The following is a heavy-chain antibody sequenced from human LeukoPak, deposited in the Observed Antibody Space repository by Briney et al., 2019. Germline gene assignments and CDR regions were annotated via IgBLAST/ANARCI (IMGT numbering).Heavy chain of an antibody. CDR2: INSDGSST. CDR1: GLTFSSHW. J-gene: IGHJ4*02. Sequence: GGSLRLSCAASGLTFSSHWMHWVRQAPGKGLVWVSRINSDGSSTSYADSVKGRFTISRDNAKNTLYLQMNSLRAEDTAVYYCARSRDDYGDYPEFWGQGTLVTVSS. D-gene: IGHD4-17*01. V-gene: IGHV3-74*01. CDR3: ARSRDDYGDYPEF.